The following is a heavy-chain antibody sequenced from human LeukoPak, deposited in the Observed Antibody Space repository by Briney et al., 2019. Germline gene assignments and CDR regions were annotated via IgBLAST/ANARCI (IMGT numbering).Heavy chain of an antibody. CDR2: IYYSGST. CDR3: ARLDATMLYFDY. D-gene: IGHD3-10*02. V-gene: IGHV4-59*12. Sequence: PSETLSLTCTVSGGSISTYYWSWIRQPPGKGPEWISYIYYSGSTNHNPSLKSRVTISVDTSKNQFSLNLSSVTAADTALYYCARLDATMLYFDYWGQGTLVTVSS. J-gene: IGHJ4*02. CDR1: GGSISTYY.